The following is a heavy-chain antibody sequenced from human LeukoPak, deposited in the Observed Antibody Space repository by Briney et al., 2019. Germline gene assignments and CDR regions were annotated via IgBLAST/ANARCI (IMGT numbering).Heavy chain of an antibody. V-gene: IGHV3-23*01. Sequence: GESLRLSFAASEFIFSTYGMSWVRQAPGKGLEWVSAISGSGGSTYYIDSVKGRFTISRDNSKNTLYLQMNSLRAEDTAVYYCAKYGMVANGYFDYWGQGTLVTVSS. CDR3: AKYGMVANGYFDY. J-gene: IGHJ4*02. CDR2: ISGSGGST. CDR1: EFIFSTYG. D-gene: IGHD5-12*01.